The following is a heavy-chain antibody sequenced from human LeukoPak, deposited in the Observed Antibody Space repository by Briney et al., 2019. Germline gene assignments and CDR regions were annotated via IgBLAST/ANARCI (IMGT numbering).Heavy chain of an antibody. D-gene: IGHD6-19*01. J-gene: IGHJ4*02. V-gene: IGHV3-9*01. CDR1: GFTFDDYA. Sequence: PGGSLRLSCAASGFTFDDYAMHWVRQAPGKGLEWVSGISWNSGSIGYADSVKGRFTISRDNAKNSLYLQMNNVATEDTAVYHCASGRASGWYAGVFHHWGQGTLLTVSS. CDR2: ISWNSGSI. CDR3: ASGRASGWYAGVFHH.